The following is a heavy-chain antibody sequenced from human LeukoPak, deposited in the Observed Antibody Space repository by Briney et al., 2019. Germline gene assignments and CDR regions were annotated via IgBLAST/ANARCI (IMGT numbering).Heavy chain of an antibody. CDR1: GYSISSGYY. D-gene: IGHD1-26*01. V-gene: IGHV4-38-2*02. CDR3: ARQSGSYPNIYFDY. Sequence: PSETLSLTCTVSGYSISSGYYWGWIRQPPGKGLEWIGSIYHSGSTYYNPSLKSRVTISVDKSKNQFSLKLSSVTAADTAVYYCARQSGSYPNIYFDYWGQGTLVTVSS. CDR2: IYHSGST. J-gene: IGHJ4*02.